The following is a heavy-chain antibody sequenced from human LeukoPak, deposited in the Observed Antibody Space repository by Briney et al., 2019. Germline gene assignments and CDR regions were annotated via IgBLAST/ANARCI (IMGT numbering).Heavy chain of an antibody. D-gene: IGHD2-8*01. Sequence: SQTLSLTCTVSGGSISGGSYYWSWIRQPAGTGLEWIGRIYTSGSTNYNPSLKSRVTISVDTSKNQFSLKLSSVTAADTAVYYCARDVNGNWFDPWGQGTLVTVSS. J-gene: IGHJ5*02. CDR1: GGSISGGSYY. CDR2: IYTSGST. V-gene: IGHV4-61*02. CDR3: ARDVNGNWFDP.